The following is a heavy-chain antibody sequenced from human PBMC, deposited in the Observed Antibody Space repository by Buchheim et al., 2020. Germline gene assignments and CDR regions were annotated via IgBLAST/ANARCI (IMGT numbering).Heavy chain of an antibody. CDR3: ARHDYYDSSGYYPEYFQH. CDR2: IDPSDSYT. D-gene: IGHD3-22*01. CDR1: GYSFTSYW. J-gene: IGHJ1*01. Sequence: EVQLLQSGAEVKKPGESLRISCKGSGYSFTSYWISWVRQMPGKGLEWMGRIDPSDSYTNYSPSFQGHVTISAVKSISTAYPQWSSLKASDTAMYYCARHDYYDSSGYYPEYFQHWGQGTLVAVSS. V-gene: IGHV5-10-1*01.